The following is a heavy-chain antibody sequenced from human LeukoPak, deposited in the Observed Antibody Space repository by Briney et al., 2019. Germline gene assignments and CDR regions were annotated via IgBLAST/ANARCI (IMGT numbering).Heavy chain of an antibody. CDR1: GFTFSIYA. J-gene: IGHJ5*02. D-gene: IGHD3-22*01. Sequence: GGSLRLSCAASGFTFSIYAMNWVRQAPGKGLEWVSSISSGSSYIYYADSVKGRFTISRDNAKNSLYLQMNSLRAEDTAVYYCARDHYYDSTREGWFDPWGQGTLVTVSS. CDR3: ARDHYYDSTREGWFDP. V-gene: IGHV3-21*01. CDR2: ISSGSSYI.